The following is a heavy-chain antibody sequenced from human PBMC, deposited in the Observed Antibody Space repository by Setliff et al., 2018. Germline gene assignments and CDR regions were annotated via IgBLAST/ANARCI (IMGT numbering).Heavy chain of an antibody. D-gene: IGHD4-17*01. Sequence: LSLTCAVYGGSFSGYYWSWIRQPPGKGLEWLGEINHSGSTNHNPSLKSRVTISVDTSKNQFSLKLSSVTAADTAVYCCARDPLTTNRRRAFDIWGQGTMVTVSS. CDR3: ARDPLTTNRRRAFDI. CDR2: INHSGST. J-gene: IGHJ3*02. V-gene: IGHV4-34*01. CDR1: GGSFSGYY.